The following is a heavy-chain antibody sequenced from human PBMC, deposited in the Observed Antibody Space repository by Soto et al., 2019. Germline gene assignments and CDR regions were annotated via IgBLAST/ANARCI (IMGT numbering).Heavy chain of an antibody. V-gene: IGHV3-23*01. CDR1: GFTFSSYA. J-gene: IGHJ4*02. CDR2: ISGSGGST. CDR3: AKEYEYSSGWERIDY. Sequence: EVQLLESGGGLVQPGGSLRLSGAASGFTFSSYAMSWFRQAPGKGLEWVSAISGSGGSTYYADSVKGRFTISRDNSKNTLYLQMNSLRAEDTAVHYCAKEYEYSSGWERIDYWGQGTLVTVSS. D-gene: IGHD6-19*01.